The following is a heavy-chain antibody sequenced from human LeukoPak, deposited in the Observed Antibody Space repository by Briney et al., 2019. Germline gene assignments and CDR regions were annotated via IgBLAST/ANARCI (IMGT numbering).Heavy chain of an antibody. CDR3: ASLGATTIHYYGMDV. D-gene: IGHD1-26*01. CDR2: INPISGGT. V-gene: IGHV1-2*02. Sequence: ASVKVSCKASGYTFTDHYLHWVRQAPGQGLEWMGWINPISGGTNYAQKFQGSVTMTRDTSITTAYMELSSLRSDDTAVYYCASLGATTIHYYGMDVWGQGTTVTVSS. J-gene: IGHJ6*02. CDR1: GYTFTDHY.